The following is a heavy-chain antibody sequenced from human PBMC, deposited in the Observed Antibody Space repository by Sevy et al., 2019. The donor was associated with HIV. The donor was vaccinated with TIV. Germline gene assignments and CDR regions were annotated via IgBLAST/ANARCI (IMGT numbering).Heavy chain of an antibody. V-gene: IGHV3-7*01. CDR3: AHETFGRFES. CDR2: IKGDGSDK. Sequence: GGSLRLSCAASGFTFSANWMNWVRQAPGKGREWVANIKGDGSDKHYFDSVEGRFTISRDNAKNLLYLQMNSLRVEDTAVYYCAHETFGRFESWGQGTLVTVSS. J-gene: IGHJ4*02. CDR1: GFTFSANW. D-gene: IGHD3-16*01.